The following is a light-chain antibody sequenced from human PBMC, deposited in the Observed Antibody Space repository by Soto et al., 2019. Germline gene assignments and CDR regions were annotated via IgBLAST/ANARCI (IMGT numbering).Light chain of an antibody. CDR1: SSDVGGYNY. Sequence: QSALTQPPSASGSPGQSVTISCTGTSSDVGGYNYVSWYQQHPGKAPKLMIYEVSKRPSGVPDRFSGSKSVNTATLTISGLQADDEADYYCSSYTSSSTRVFGTGTKLTVL. CDR3: SSYTSSSTRV. J-gene: IGLJ1*01. CDR2: EVS. V-gene: IGLV2-8*01.